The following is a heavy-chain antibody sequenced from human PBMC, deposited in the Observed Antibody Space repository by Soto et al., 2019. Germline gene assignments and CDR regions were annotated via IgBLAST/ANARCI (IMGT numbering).Heavy chain of an antibody. CDR1: GFTFSSYG. CDR2: ISYDGSKK. J-gene: IGHJ3*02. V-gene: IGHV3-30*18. D-gene: IGHD6-13*01. CDR3: AKDLTVPLTSYDSSSGVTRGSCDFDI. Sequence: QVQLVESGGGVVQPGRSLRLSCAASGFTFSSYGMHWVRQAPGKGLEWVAVISYDGSKKYYADSVNSRFTISRDNSKNTLYLQMNSLRAEDTAVYYCAKDLTVPLTSYDSSSGVTRGSCDFDIWGQGTMVTVSS.